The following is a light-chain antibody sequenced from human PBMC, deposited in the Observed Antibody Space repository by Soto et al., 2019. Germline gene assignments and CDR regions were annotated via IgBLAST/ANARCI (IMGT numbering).Light chain of an antibody. J-gene: IGLJ2*01. CDR3: AAWGDSLV. CDR1: SSNIGINY. CDR2: RNN. V-gene: IGLV1-47*01. Sequence: QSVLTQPPSASGTPGQRVTISCSGSSSNIGINYVYWYQQLPVTAPKLLIYRNNQRPSGVPDRFSGSKSGTSASLAISGLRSEDEADYYFAAWGDSLVFGGGTKLTFL.